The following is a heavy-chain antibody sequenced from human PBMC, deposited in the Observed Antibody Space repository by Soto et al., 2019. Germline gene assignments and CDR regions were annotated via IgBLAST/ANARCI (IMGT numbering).Heavy chain of an antibody. D-gene: IGHD6-13*01. Sequence: SQTLSLTCAVYGGSFSGYYWSWIRQPPGKGLEWIGEINHSGSTNYNPSLKSRVTISVDTSKNQFSLKLSSVTAADTAVYYCARASSSSWYGVAYWGQGTLVTVSS. CDR1: GGSFSGYY. J-gene: IGHJ4*02. V-gene: IGHV4-34*01. CDR2: INHSGST. CDR3: ARASSSSWYGVAY.